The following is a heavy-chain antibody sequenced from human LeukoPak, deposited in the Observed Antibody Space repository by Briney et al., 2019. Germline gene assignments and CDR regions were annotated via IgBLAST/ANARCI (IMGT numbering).Heavy chain of an antibody. CDR3: ASLISSHMDV. V-gene: IGHV3-74*01. CDR2: INSDGSTT. Sequence: PGGSLRLSCAASGFTFRSYWMHWVRQASGKGLVWVSRINSDGSTTSYADSVKGRFSISRDNAKNTVYLQMNSLRAEDTAVYYCASLISSHMDVWGKGTTVTVSS. D-gene: IGHD3-16*01. J-gene: IGHJ6*03. CDR1: GFTFRSYW.